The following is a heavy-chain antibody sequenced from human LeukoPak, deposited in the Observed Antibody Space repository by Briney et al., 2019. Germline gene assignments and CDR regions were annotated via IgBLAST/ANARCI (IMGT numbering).Heavy chain of an antibody. J-gene: IGHJ5*02. CDR3: ARAPRITMVRGVTCWFDP. D-gene: IGHD3-10*01. CDR1: GYTFTGYH. V-gene: IGHV1-2*02. Sequence: ASVKVSCKASGYTFTGYHMHWVRQAPGQGLEWMGWINPNSGGTNYARKFQGRVTMTRDTSISTAYMELSRLRSDDTAVYYCARAPRITMVRGVTCWFDPWGQGTLVTVSS. CDR2: INPNSGGT.